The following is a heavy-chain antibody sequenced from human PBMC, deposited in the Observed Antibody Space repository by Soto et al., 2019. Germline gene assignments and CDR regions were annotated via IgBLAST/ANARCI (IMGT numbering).Heavy chain of an antibody. Sequence: GGSLRLSCAASGFTFSIFAMHWVRQAPGKGLEWVAIISSDGSIKYFADSVEGRFTFSRDNSKNTMYLQMNNLRLEDTAVYYCSIGSPPPEQYPSRWDSWGPGTLVTVSS. J-gene: IGHJ4*02. D-gene: IGHD2-2*02. CDR2: ISSDGSIK. CDR1: GFTFSIFA. CDR3: SIGSPPPEQYPSRWDS. V-gene: IGHV3-30-3*01.